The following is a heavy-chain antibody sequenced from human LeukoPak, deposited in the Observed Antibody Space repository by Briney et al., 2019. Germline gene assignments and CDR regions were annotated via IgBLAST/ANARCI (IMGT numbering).Heavy chain of an antibody. CDR2: INPNSGGT. V-gene: IGHV1-2*02. CDR3: ARGRSIAARQGDAFDI. Sequence: GASVKVSCKASGYTFTGYYMHWVRQAPGQGLEWMGWINPNSGGTNYAQKFQGRVTMTRDMSISTAYMELSRLRSDDTAVYYCARGRSIAARQGDAFDIWGQGTMVTVSS. J-gene: IGHJ3*02. D-gene: IGHD6-6*01. CDR1: GYTFTGYY.